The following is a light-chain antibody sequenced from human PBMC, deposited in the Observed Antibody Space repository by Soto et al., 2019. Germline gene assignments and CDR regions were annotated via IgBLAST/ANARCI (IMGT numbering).Light chain of an antibody. CDR3: SSYTSSSIYV. J-gene: IGLJ1*01. CDR1: SSDVGGYNL. CDR2: EGT. V-gene: IGLV2-23*01. Sequence: QSVLTQPASVSGSPGQSITVSCAGTSSDVGGYNLVSWYQQHPGKAPKLIIYEGTERPSGIPPRFSGSKSGNTASLTISGLQAEDEADYYCSSYTSSSIYVFGSGTKVTV.